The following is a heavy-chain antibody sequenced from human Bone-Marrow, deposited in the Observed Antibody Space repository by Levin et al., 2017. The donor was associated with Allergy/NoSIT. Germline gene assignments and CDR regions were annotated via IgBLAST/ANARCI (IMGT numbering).Heavy chain of an antibody. V-gene: IGHV1-69*13. J-gene: IGHJ5*02. D-gene: IGHD2-8*01. CDR2: IIPLFGTT. Sequence: ASVKVSCKASGGTFSTFPVNWVRQAPGQGLEWMGEIIPLFGTTDYAQNFQGRVTFTADASTSTAYIELNSLTSGDTALYFCAMANEMVYAINYLDPWGQGTLVTVSS. CDR1: GGTFSTFP. CDR3: AMANEMVYAINYLDP.